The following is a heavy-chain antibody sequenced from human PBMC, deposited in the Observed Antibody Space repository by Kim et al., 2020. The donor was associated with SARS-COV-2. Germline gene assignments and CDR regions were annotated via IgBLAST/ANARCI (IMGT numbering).Heavy chain of an antibody. J-gene: IGHJ4*02. Sequence: NKNYADSGKGRFTISRDNSKSTLYLQMSSLKPEDTAVYYCASRVRGVGRDYWGPGTLVTVSS. CDR3: ASRVRGVGRDY. V-gene: IGHV3-30*15. D-gene: IGHD3-10*01. CDR2: NK.